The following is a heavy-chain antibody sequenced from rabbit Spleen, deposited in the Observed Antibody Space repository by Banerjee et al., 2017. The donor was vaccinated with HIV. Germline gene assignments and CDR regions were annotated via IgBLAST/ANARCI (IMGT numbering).Heavy chain of an antibody. D-gene: IGHD7-1*01. CDR3: ARNTAGVSGYSL. V-gene: IGHV1S47*01. CDR1: GFDFSNYG. CDR2: IEPIFGNT. J-gene: IGHJ4*01. Sequence: QEQLVESGGGLVQPGGSLKLSCTASGFDFSNYGVTWVRQAPGKGLEWIGYIEPIFGNTYYASWVNGRFTISSHNAQNTLYLQLSSLTAADTATYFCARNTAGVSGYSLWGPGTLVTVS.